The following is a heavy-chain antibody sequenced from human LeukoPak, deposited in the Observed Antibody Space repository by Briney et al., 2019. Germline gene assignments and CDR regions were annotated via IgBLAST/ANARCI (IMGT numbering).Heavy chain of an antibody. CDR2: ITPLFGTA. CDR3: AIYGPAKTIVR. D-gene: IGHD3-3*01. V-gene: IGHV1-69*13. CDR1: GGTFNSSA. Sequence: SEKVSCKAFGGTFNSSAINWVRQAPGHGLEWIGGITPLFGTANYAQQFHGRVTITADESTSTAYMELSSLRSQDTAVYYWAIYGPAKTIVRWSQGTLVTVSS. J-gene: IGHJ4*01.